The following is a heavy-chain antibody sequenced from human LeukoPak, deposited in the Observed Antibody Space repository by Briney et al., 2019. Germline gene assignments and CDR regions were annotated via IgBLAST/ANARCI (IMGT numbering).Heavy chain of an antibody. D-gene: IGHD3-22*01. Sequence: PSETLSLTPPVSGGSISSSYWSWIRQPPGKGPERIGYIYYSGSTNYNPSLNSGVTLSVDTPMTQCALKLSAVTAADTAVYYCARAGLNARITMIVVDNPVPFDIWVQGTLVTVSS. V-gene: IGHV4-59*01. CDR1: GGSISSSY. J-gene: IGHJ3*02. CDR2: IYYSGST. CDR3: ARAGLNARITMIVVDNPVPFDI.